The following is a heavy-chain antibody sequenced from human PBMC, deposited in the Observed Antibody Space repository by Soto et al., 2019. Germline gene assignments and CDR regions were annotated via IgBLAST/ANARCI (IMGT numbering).Heavy chain of an antibody. D-gene: IGHD3-22*01. CDR1: YFTFSNAW. CDR3: TTDPVTMIVVVPSSG. CDR2: IKSKTDGGTT. V-gene: IGHV3-15*07. J-gene: IGHJ4*02. Sequence: PVRPLRLSCTASYFTFSNAWMNWVLQTPFKWLEWVGRIKSKTDGGTTDYAAPVKGRFTISRDDSKNTLYLQMNSLKTEDTAVYYCTTDPVTMIVVVPSSGWGQGTLVTVSS.